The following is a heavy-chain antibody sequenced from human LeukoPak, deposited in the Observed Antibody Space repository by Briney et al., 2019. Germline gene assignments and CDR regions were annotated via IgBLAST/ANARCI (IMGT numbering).Heavy chain of an antibody. CDR3: ARDPQKDAFDI. Sequence: ASVKVSCKASGYTFTSYGISWVRQAPGQGLEWMGWISAYNGNTNYAQKFQGRVTITADESTSTAYIELSSLRSEDTAVYYCARDPQKDAFDIWGQGTMVTVSS. V-gene: IGHV1-18*01. CDR1: GYTFTSYG. CDR2: ISAYNGNT. J-gene: IGHJ3*02.